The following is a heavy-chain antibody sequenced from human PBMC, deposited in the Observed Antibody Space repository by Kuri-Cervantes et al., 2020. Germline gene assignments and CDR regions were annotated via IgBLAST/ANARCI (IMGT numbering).Heavy chain of an antibody. CDR3: ARLGIAVAGTSDY. CDR2: IYYSGST. V-gene: IGHV4-59*01. CDR1: GGSISTYF. J-gene: IGHJ4*02. D-gene: IGHD6-19*01. Sequence: SETLSLTCTVSGGSISTYFWSWIRQPPGKGLEWIGYIYYSGSTHYNPSLKSRVTISVDTSKIQFSLKLSSVTAADTAVYYCARLGIAVAGTSDYWGQGTLVTVSS.